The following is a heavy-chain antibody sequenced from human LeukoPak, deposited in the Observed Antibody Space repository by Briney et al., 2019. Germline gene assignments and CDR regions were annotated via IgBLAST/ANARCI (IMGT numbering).Heavy chain of an antibody. CDR3: AKADRGWGVITKD. D-gene: IGHD3-10*01. V-gene: IGHV3-48*03. J-gene: IGHJ4*02. CDR1: GFTFSSYE. CDR2: ISGSGTSI. Sequence: GGSLRLSCAASGFTFSSYEMNWVRQAPGKGLEWVSYISGSGTSIHYADSVKGRFTISRDNSKKTLYLQMNSLRAEDTAVYYCAKADRGWGVITKDWGQGTLVTVSS.